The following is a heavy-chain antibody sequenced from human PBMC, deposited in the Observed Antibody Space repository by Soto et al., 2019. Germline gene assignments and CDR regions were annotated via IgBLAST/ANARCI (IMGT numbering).Heavy chain of an antibody. CDR2: IYHSGST. D-gene: IGHD6-13*01. CDR1: GGSISSSNW. V-gene: IGHV4-4*02. Sequence: QVQLQESGPGLVKPSGTLSLTCAVSGGSISSSNWWSWVRQPPGKGLEWIGEIYHSGSTNYNPSLKSRVTISVDKAKNQFSLKLSSVTAADTAVYYCARDPGHGIAAAGGYFDLWGRGTLVTVSS. CDR3: ARDPGHGIAAAGGYFDL. J-gene: IGHJ2*01.